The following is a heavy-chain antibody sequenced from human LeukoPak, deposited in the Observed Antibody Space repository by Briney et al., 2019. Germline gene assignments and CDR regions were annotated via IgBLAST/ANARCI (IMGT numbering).Heavy chain of an antibody. CDR2: IYTSGST. Sequence: TSETLSLTCTVSGGSISSYYWSWIRQPAGKGLEWIGRIYTSGSTNYNPSLKSRVTMSVDTSKNQFSLKLSSVTAADTAVYYCARGYYYDSSGRDSFDIWGQGTMVTVSS. J-gene: IGHJ3*02. CDR1: GGSISSYY. V-gene: IGHV4-4*07. CDR3: ARGYYYDSSGRDSFDI. D-gene: IGHD3-22*01.